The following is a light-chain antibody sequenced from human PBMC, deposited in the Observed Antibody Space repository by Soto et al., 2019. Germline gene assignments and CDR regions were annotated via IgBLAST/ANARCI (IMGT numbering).Light chain of an antibody. V-gene: IGLV7-43*01. CDR1: TGAVTSGYY. Sequence: QTVVTQEPSLTVSPGGTVTLTCASSTGAVTSGYYPNWFQPKPGQAPMALIYSASNQHSWTPARFSGSLLGGKAALTLSGVQPEDEAEYYCRLYSGGAQVFGGGTKLTVL. CDR3: RLYSGGAQV. J-gene: IGLJ2*01. CDR2: SAS.